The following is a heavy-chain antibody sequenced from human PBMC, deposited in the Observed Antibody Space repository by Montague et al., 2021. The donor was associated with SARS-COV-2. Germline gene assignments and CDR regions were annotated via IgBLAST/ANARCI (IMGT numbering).Heavy chain of an antibody. CDR2: INHSGST. Sequence: SETLSLTCAVYGGSFSGYYWSWIRQSPGKGLEWIGEINHSGSTNYNPSLKSRVTISVDTSKNQFSLKLSSVTAADTAVYYCASVSDSGYAFDYWGQGTLVTVSS. J-gene: IGHJ4*02. V-gene: IGHV4-34*01. CDR1: GGSFSGYY. CDR3: ASVSDSGYAFDY. D-gene: IGHD2-2*01.